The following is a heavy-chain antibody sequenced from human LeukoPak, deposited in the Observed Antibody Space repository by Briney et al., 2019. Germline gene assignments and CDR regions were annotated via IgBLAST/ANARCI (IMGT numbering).Heavy chain of an antibody. Sequence: GGSLRLSCAASGFPFSSYSMHWVRQAPGKGLEWLSYISSVSSPISHADSVRGRFTISRDNAKHSLYLQMNRLRDEDTAVYYCARDLDGGDPIDYWGQGTLVTVSS. CDR3: ARDLDGGDPIDY. D-gene: IGHD4-17*01. CDR2: ISSVSSPI. CDR1: GFPFSSYS. V-gene: IGHV3-48*02. J-gene: IGHJ4*02.